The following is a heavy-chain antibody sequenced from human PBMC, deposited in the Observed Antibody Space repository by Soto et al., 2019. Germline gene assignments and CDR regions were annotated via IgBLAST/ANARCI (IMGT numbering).Heavy chain of an antibody. D-gene: IGHD2-2*01. CDR2: IIPIFGTA. Sequence: QVQLVQSGAEVKKPGSSVKVSCKASGGTFSSYAISWVRQAPGQGLEWMGGIIPIFGTANYAQKFQGRVTITADKSTSTAYMELSSLRSEDTAVYYCSRDEIVVVPAAPSQYYYYYVMDVWGQGTTVTVSS. CDR3: SRDEIVVVPAAPSQYYYYYVMDV. CDR1: GGTFSSYA. J-gene: IGHJ6*02. V-gene: IGHV1-69*06.